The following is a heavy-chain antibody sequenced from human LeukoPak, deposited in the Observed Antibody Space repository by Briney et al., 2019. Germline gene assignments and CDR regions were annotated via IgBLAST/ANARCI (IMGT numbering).Heavy chain of an antibody. D-gene: IGHD3/OR15-3a*01. Sequence: AGSLRLSCAASGFTFSSYWMSWVRQAPGQGLKWVANIKQDASEKYYVDSVKGRITISRDNAKNSLYLQMNSLRAEDTAVYYCARDADFWSAANFDYWGQGTLVTVSS. CDR3: ARDADFWSAANFDY. CDR2: IKQDASEK. CDR1: GFTFSSYW. J-gene: IGHJ4*02. V-gene: IGHV3-7*01.